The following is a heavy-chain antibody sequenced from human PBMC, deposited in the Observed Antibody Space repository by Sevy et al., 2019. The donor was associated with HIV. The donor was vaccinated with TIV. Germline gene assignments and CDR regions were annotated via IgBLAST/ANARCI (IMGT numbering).Heavy chain of an antibody. J-gene: IGHJ5*02. Sequence: GESLKISCKGSGYSFTSYWIGWVRQMPGKGLEWMGIIYPGDSDTRYSPSFQGQVTISADKSISTAYLQWSSLKASDTAMYYCARDGVGARMEGGFDPWGQGTLVTVSS. V-gene: IGHV5-51*01. CDR3: ARDGVGARMEGGFDP. CDR1: GYSFTSYW. D-gene: IGHD1-26*01. CDR2: IYPGDSDT.